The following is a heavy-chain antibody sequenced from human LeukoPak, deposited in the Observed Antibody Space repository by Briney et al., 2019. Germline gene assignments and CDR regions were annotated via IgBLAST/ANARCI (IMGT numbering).Heavy chain of an antibody. D-gene: IGHD4-17*01. V-gene: IGHV4-61*02. CDR1: GASISSGTYS. CDR2: IYTSDST. CDR3: ATDYGDYFDY. J-gene: IGHJ4*02. Sequence: PSETLSLTCTVSGASISSGTYSWSWIRQPAGKGLECIGRIYTSDSTNYNPSLKSRVTISVDTSKNQFSLKVNPVTASDTAVYYCATDYGDYFDYWGQGTLVTVSS.